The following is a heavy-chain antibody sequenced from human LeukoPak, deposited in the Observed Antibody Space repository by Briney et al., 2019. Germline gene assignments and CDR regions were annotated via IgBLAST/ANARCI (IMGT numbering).Heavy chain of an antibody. CDR2: IIPIFGTA. CDR3: ARGARSGPPIGYFDY. D-gene: IGHD2-15*01. CDR1: GGTFSSYA. J-gene: IGHJ4*02. V-gene: IGHV1-69*05. Sequence: GASVKVSCKASGGTFSSYAISWVRQAPGQGLEWMGGIIPIFGTANYAQKFQGRVTITTDESTSTAYMELSSLRSEDTAVYYCARGARSGPPIGYFDYWGQGTLVTVSS.